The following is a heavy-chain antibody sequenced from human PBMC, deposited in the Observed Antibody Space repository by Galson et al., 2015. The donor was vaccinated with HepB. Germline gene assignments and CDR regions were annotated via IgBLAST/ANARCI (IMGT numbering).Heavy chain of an antibody. V-gene: IGHV4-39*01. CDR2: IYYSGST. CDR1: GGSISSSSYY. CDR3: ARLERWQTIIDY. D-gene: IGHD5-24*01. Sequence: ETLSLTCTVSGGSISSSSYYWGWIRQPPGKGLEWIGSIYYSGSTYYNPSLKSRVTISVDTSKNQFSLKLSSVTAADTAVYYCARLERWQTIIDYWGQGTLVTVSS. J-gene: IGHJ4*02.